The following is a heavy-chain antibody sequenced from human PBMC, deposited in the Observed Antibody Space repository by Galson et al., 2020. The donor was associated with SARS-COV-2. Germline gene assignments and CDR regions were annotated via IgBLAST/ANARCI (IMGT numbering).Heavy chain of an antibody. CDR2: ISFDGSDR. Sequence: GESMKISCAASGFTFSTSSMHWVRRAPGQGLEWVAIISFDGSDRYYADSVKGRFTISRDNSKSTLYLQVNSLTVEDTALYYCAAGCGNGVCCTEYIHHWGQCTLGTVSS. J-gene: IGHJ1*01. V-gene: IGHV3-30*04. CDR1: GFTFSTSS. D-gene: IGHD2-8*01. CDR3: AAGCGNGVCCTEYIHH.